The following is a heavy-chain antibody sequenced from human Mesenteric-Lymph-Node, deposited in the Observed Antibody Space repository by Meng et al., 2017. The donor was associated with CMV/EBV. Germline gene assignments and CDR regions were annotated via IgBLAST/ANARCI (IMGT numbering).Heavy chain of an antibody. Sequence: ASVKVSCKASGYRFTSYGISWVRQAPGQGLEWMGWISAYNGNTNYAQKLQGRVTMTTDKSTSTAYMELSSLRSEDTAVYFCAELLYSSSSGMDVWGQGTTVTVSS. V-gene: IGHV1-18*01. CDR3: AELLYSSSSGMDV. CDR2: ISAYNGNT. D-gene: IGHD6-13*01. J-gene: IGHJ6*02. CDR1: GYRFTSYG.